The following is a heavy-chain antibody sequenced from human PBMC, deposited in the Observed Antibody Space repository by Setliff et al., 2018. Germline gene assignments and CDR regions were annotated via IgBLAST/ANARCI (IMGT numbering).Heavy chain of an antibody. D-gene: IGHD2-2*01. CDR1: GYTFTDYY. CDR3: ARGGPGVVIMPAAKLFDY. J-gene: IGHJ4*02. V-gene: IGHV1-2*06. CDR2: INPNSGGT. Sequence: ASVKVSCKPSGYTFTDYYIHWVRQAPGQGLEWMGRINPNSGGTNYAQKFQGRVTMTWDTSISTAYMELSRLRSDDTAVYYCARGGPGVVIMPAAKLFDYWGQGTLVTVSS.